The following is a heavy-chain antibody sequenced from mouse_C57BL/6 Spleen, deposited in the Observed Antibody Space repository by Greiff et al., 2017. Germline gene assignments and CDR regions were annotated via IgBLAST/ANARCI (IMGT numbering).Heavy chain of an antibody. CDR1: GYTFTSYG. CDR2: IYPRSGNT. D-gene: IGHD2-5*01. V-gene: IGHV1-81*01. J-gene: IGHJ1*03. Sequence: VQLQQSGAELARPGASVKLSCKASGYTFTSYGISWVKQRTGQGLEWIGEIYPRSGNTYYNEKFKGKATLTSDKSSSTAYMELRSLTSEDSAVYFCARRSAYYSNYEGYFDVWGTGTTVTVSS. CDR3: ARRSAYYSNYEGYFDV.